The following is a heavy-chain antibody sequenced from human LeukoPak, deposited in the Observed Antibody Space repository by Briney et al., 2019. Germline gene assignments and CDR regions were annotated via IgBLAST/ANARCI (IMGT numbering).Heavy chain of an antibody. CDR3: ARGYYYGSGSFPSMDV. Sequence: SETLSLTCTVSGGSISSGSHYWSWIRQPPGKGLEWIGYIYYSGSTNYNPSLKSRVTISVDTSKNQFSLKLSSVTAADTAVYYCARGYYYGSGSFPSMDVWGQGTTVTVSS. CDR1: GGSISSGSHY. J-gene: IGHJ6*02. D-gene: IGHD3-10*01. V-gene: IGHV4-61*01. CDR2: IYYSGST.